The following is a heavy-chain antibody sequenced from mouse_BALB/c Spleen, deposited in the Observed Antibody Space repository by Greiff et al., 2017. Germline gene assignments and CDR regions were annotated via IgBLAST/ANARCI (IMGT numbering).Heavy chain of an antibody. CDR1: GFTFSDYY. CDR2: ISDGGSYT. V-gene: IGHV5-4*02. Sequence: EVNLVESGGGLVKPGGSLKLSCAASGFTFSDYYMYWVRQTPEKRLEWVATISDGGSYTYYPDSVKGRFTISRDNAKNNLYLQMSSLKSEDTAMYYCARAYYGNYVDYYAMDYWGQGTSVTVSS. CDR3: ARAYYGNYVDYYAMDY. J-gene: IGHJ4*01. D-gene: IGHD2-10*01.